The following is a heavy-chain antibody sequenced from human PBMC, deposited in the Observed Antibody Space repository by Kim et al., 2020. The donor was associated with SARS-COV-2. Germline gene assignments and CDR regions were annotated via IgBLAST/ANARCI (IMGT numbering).Heavy chain of an antibody. CDR2: ISWNSGSI. CDR1: GFTFDDYA. J-gene: IGHJ4*02. CDR3: AKDIGYVSGSHDY. D-gene: IGHD3-10*01. V-gene: IGHV3-9*01. Sequence: GGSLRLSCAASGFTFDDYAMHWVRQAPGKGLEWVSGISWNSGSIGYADSVKGRFTISRDNAKNSLYLQMNSLRAEDTALYYCAKDIGYVSGSHDYWGQGTLVTVSS.